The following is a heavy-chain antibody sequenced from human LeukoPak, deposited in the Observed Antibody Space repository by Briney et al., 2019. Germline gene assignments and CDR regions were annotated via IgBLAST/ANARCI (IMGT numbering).Heavy chain of an antibody. CDR3: ASWKVSTADY. D-gene: IGHD5/OR15-5a*01. V-gene: IGHV3-74*01. CDR2: INSDGSII. J-gene: IGHJ4*01. CDR1: GFTFSTYW. Sequence: PGGSLRLSCAASGFTFSTYWMHWVRQAPGKGLVWVSRINSDGSIINYGDSVKGRFTISRDNAKNTLYLQMNRLRAEDTAIYYCASWKVSTADYWGHGTLVTVSS.